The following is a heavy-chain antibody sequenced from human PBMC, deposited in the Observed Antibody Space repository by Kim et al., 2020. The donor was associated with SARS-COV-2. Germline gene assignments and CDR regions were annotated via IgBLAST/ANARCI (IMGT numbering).Heavy chain of an antibody. V-gene: IGHV4-39*01. J-gene: IGHJ3*02. D-gene: IGHD3-22*01. CDR2: IYYSGST. CDR1: GGSISSSSYY. Sequence: SETLSLTCTVSGGSISSSSYYWGWIRQPPGKGLEWIGSIYYSGSTYYNPSLKSRVTISVDTSKNQFSLKLSSVTAADTAVYYCASFKLGYDSSGYYYRAFDIWGQGTMVTVSS. CDR3: ASFKLGYDSSGYYYRAFDI.